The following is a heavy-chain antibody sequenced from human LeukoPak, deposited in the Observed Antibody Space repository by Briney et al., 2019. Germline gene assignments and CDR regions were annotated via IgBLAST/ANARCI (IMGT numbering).Heavy chain of an antibody. V-gene: IGHV3-30-3*01. CDR3: ARAAGVAAAGDY. J-gene: IGHJ4*02. CDR1: GFTFSSYA. Sequence: GGSLRLSCAASGFTFSSYAMHWVRQAPGKGLEWVAVISYDGSNKYYADSVKGRFTISRDNSKNTLYLQMNSLRAEDTAVYYCARAAGVAAAGDYWGQGTLVTVSS. CDR2: ISYDGSNK. D-gene: IGHD6-13*01.